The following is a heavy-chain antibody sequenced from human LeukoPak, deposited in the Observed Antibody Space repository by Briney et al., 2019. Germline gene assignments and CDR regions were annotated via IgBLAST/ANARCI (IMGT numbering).Heavy chain of an antibody. J-gene: IGHJ3*02. Sequence: PSETLSLTCTVSGGSISSYYWSWIRQPPGKGLEWIGYIYYSGSTNYNPSLKSRVTISVDTSKNQFSLKLSSVTAADTAVYYCARLGYGHDAFDIWGQGTMVTVSS. CDR3: ARLGYGHDAFDI. CDR2: IYYSGST. D-gene: IGHD4-17*01. CDR1: GGSISSYY. V-gene: IGHV4-59*01.